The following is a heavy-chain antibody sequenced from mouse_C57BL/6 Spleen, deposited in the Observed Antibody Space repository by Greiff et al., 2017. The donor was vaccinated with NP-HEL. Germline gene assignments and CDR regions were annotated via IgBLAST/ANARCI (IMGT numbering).Heavy chain of an antibody. CDR2: INPGSGGT. CDR1: GYAFTNYL. CDR3: ARRGLPHWYFDV. Sequence: QVQLKQSGAELVRPGTSVKVSCKASGYAFTNYLIEWVKQRPGQGLEWIGVINPGSGGTNYNEKFKGKATLTADKSSSTAYMQLSSLTSEDSAVYFCARRGLPHWYFDVWGTGTTVTVSS. D-gene: IGHD2-2*01. V-gene: IGHV1-54*01. J-gene: IGHJ1*03.